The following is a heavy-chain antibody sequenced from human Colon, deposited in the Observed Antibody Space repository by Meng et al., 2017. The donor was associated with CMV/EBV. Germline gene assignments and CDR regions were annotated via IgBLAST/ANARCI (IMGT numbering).Heavy chain of an antibody. CDR2: FSQSGST. CDR1: GGSITISNW. CDR3: ARGIVY. J-gene: IGHJ4*02. Sequence: SETLSLTCAVSGGSITISNWWSWVRQPPGKGLEWIGEFSQSGSTNYSPSLKSRVTMSLDKSKNQFSLQLSSVTAADTAVYYCARGIVYWGQGTLVTVSS. V-gene: IGHV4-4*02.